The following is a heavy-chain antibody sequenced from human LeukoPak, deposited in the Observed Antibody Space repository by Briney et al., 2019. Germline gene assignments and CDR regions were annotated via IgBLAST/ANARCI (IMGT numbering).Heavy chain of an antibody. V-gene: IGHV3-11*04. J-gene: IGHJ4*02. D-gene: IGHD3-22*01. CDR2: IGLSGSPL. CDR3: AREDFSSGSFSY. CDR1: GFPFTRFY. Sequence: PGGSLRLSCAVSGFPFTRFYMSWIRQAPGKGLEWISHIGLSGSPLDYADSVRGRFTISRDNAKNSLYLELNSLRAEDTAVYYCAREDFSSGSFSYWGQGTLVTVSS.